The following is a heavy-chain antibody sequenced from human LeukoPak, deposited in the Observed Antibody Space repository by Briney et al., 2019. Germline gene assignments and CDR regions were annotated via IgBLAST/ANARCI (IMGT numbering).Heavy chain of an antibody. J-gene: IGHJ6*02. D-gene: IGHD3-10*01. V-gene: IGHV1-69*13. CDR2: IIPIFGTA. CDR1: GGTFSSYA. Sequence: ASVKVSCKASGGTFSSYAISWVRQAPGQGLEWVGGIIPIFGTANYAQKFQGRVTITADESTSTAYMELSSLRSEDTAVYYCARDRGISDYYYYGMDVWGQGTTVTVSS. CDR3: ARDRGISDYYYYGMDV.